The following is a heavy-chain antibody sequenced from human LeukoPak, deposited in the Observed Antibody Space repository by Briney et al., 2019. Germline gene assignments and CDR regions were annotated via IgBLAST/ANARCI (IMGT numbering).Heavy chain of an antibody. D-gene: IGHD3-10*01. Sequence: GGSLRLSCAASGFSFSTYSMHWVRQAPGKGLEWVSYISSSSGLIYYADSVKGRFTISRDNAKNSLSLQMNSLRAEDTAVYYCARDHNYYGSGSSHYYYYYMDVWGKGTTVTVSS. V-gene: IGHV3-48*01. J-gene: IGHJ6*03. CDR1: GFSFSTYS. CDR2: ISSSSGLI. CDR3: ARDHNYYGSGSSHYYYYYMDV.